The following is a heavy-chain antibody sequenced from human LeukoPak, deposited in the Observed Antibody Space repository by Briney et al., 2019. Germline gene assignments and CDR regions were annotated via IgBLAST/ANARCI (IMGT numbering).Heavy chain of an antibody. D-gene: IGHD1-26*01. V-gene: IGHV3-21*01. CDR2: VSSSSDYK. CDR1: GFTFITYS. Sequence: GGSLRLSCAASGFTFITYSMNWVRQAPGKEPEWVSAVSSSSDYKSYADSVRGRFTISRDNAKNSLYLQMNSLRAEDTALYYCARDIVGATGDAFDIWGQGTMVTVSS. J-gene: IGHJ3*02. CDR3: ARDIVGATGDAFDI.